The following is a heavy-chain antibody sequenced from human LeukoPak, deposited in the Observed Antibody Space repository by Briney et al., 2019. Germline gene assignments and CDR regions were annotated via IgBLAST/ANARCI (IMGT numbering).Heavy chain of an antibody. V-gene: IGHV2-26*01. J-gene: IGHJ5*02. CDR2: IFSDDEK. Sequence: SGPVLVKPTETLTLTCTVSGFSLSNARMGVSWIRQPPGKALEWLAHIFSDDEKSYSTSLKRRLTISKDTSKSQVVLTMTNMDPVDTATYYCARITYGDYDNWFDPWGQGTLVTVSS. CDR3: ARITYGDYDNWFDP. CDR1: GFSLSNARMG. D-gene: IGHD4-17*01.